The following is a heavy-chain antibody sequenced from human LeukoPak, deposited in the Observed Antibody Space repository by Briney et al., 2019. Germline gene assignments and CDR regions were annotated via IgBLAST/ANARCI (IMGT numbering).Heavy chain of an antibody. V-gene: IGHV4-4*07. CDR1: GGSISSYY. J-gene: IGHJ4*02. D-gene: IGHD6-19*01. Sequence: SETLSLTCTVSGGSISSYYWSWVRQPAGKGLEWIGRIYTGGSTNYNPSLKSRVTISVDKSKNQFSLKLSSVTAADTAVYYCARAVAVAAPFDYWGQGTLVTVSS. CDR3: ARAVAVAAPFDY. CDR2: IYTGGST.